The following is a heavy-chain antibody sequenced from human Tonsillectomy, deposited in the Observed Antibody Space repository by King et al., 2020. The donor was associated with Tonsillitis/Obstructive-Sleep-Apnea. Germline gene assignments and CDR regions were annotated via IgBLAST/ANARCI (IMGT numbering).Heavy chain of an antibody. CDR1: GFSLSTSGVG. CDR3: AHTYQLLYRMGYFQH. D-gene: IGHD2-2*02. J-gene: IGHJ1*01. CDR2: IYWDDDK. Sequence: TLQESGPTLVKPPQTLTLTCTFSGFSLSTSGVGVGWIRQPPGKALEWLALIYWDDDKRYSPSLKSRLTITKDTSKNQVVLTMTNMDPVDTATYYCAHTYQLLYRMGYFQHWGQGTLVTVSS. V-gene: IGHV2-5*02.